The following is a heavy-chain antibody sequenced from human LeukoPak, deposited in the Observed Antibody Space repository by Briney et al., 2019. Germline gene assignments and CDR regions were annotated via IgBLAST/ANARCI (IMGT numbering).Heavy chain of an antibody. Sequence: SETLSLTCTVPGGSISSSSYYWGCIRQPPGKGLEWIGSIYYSGSTYYNPSLKSRVTISVDTSKNQFSLKLSSVTAADTAVYYCARAVYWFDPWGQGTLVTVSS. J-gene: IGHJ5*02. CDR3: ARAVYWFDP. CDR2: IYYSGST. V-gene: IGHV4-39*01. CDR1: GGSISSSSYY. D-gene: IGHD6-19*01.